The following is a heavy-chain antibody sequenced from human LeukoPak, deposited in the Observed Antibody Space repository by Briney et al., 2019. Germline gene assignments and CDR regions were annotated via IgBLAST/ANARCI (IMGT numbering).Heavy chain of an antibody. J-gene: IGHJ4*02. D-gene: IGHD5-12*01. V-gene: IGHV4-34*01. Sequence: SETLSLTCAVYGGSFSGYYWSWIRQPPGKGLEWIGEINHSGSTNYNPSLKSRVTISVDTSKNQFSLKLSSVTAADTAVYYCATGFGGSGYDSGGYWSQGTLVTVSS. CDR2: INHSGST. CDR1: GGSFSGYY. CDR3: ATGFGGSGYDSGGY.